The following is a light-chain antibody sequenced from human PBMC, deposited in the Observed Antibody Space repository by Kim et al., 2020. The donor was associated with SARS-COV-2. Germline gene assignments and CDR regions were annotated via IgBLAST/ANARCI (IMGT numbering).Light chain of an antibody. CDR3: CSYAGSSAPWV. Sequence: QSITISCTGTSSDVGSYSLVSWYRHHPGKAPKLMIYEVSKRPSGVSNRLSGSKSGNTASLTISGLQPEDEADYYCCSYAGSSAPWVFGGGTKLTVL. J-gene: IGLJ3*02. CDR2: EVS. V-gene: IGLV2-23*02. CDR1: SSDVGSYSL.